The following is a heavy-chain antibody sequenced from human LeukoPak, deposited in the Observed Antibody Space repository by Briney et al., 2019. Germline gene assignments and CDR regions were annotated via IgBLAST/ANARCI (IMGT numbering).Heavy chain of an antibody. CDR1: GYTFTGYY. D-gene: IGHD3-3*01. CDR3: AREYYDFWSGYYRRNWFDP. Sequence: GASVKVSCKASGYTFTGYYMHWVGQAPGQGLEWMGWINPNSGGTNYAQKFQGRVTMTRDTSISTAYMELSRLRSDDTAVYYCAREYYDFWSGYYRRNWFDPWGQGTLVTVSS. V-gene: IGHV1-2*02. J-gene: IGHJ5*02. CDR2: INPNSGGT.